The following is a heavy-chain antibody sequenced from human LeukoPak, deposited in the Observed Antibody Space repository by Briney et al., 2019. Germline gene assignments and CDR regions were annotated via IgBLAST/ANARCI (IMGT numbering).Heavy chain of an antibody. J-gene: IGHJ4*02. D-gene: IGHD5-18*01. CDR2: IYHSGST. CDR1: GGSISSSNW. Sequence: PSETLSLTCAVSGGSISSSNWWSWVRQPPGKGLEWIGEIYHSGSTNYNPSLKSRVTISVDKSKNQFSLKLSSVTAADTAVYYCAREIGPRQLHLWGSAFDYWGQGTLVTVSS. V-gene: IGHV4-4*02. CDR3: AREIGPRQLHLWGSAFDY.